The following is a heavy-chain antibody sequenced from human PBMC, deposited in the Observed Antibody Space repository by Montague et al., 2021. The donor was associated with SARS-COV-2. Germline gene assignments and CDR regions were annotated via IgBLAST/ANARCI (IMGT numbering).Heavy chain of an antibody. CDR3: ARDLVVTDGISDY. Sequence: SLILSCAASGFTFSYFEMNWVRQAPGKGLEWISYISGAGTTIYYXDSVKGRFTISRDNAKNSLYLQMNSLRAEDTAVYYCARDLVVTDGISDYWGQGTLVTVSS. CDR2: ISGAGTTI. D-gene: IGHD2-8*02. V-gene: IGHV3-48*03. CDR1: GFTFSYFE. J-gene: IGHJ4*02.